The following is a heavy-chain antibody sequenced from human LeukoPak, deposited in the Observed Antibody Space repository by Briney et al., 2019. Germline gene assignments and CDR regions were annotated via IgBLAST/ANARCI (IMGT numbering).Heavy chain of an antibody. CDR1: GGTFSSYA. CDR3: ARDTREYYDSSGYDAFDI. CDR2: IIPILGIA. D-gene: IGHD3-22*01. V-gene: IGHV1-69*04. J-gene: IGHJ3*02. Sequence: SVKVSCKASGGTFSSYAISWVRQAPGQGLEWMGRIIPILGIASYAQKFQGRVTITADKSTSTAYMELSSLRSEDTAVYYCARDTREYYDSSGYDAFDIWGQGTMVTVSS.